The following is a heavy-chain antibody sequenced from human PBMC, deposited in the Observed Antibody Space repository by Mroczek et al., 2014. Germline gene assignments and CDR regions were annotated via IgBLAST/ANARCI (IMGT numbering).Heavy chain of an antibody. CDR3: ARGRPIVVVPAAITPFDY. Sequence: QVQLQESGAGLLKPSETLSLTCAVYGGSFSGYYWSWIRQPPGKGLEWIGEINHSGSTNYNPSLKSRVTISVDTSKNQFSLKLSSVTAADTAVYYCARGRPIVVVPAAITPFDYWGQGTLVTVSS. CDR2: INHSGST. CDR1: GGSFSGYY. V-gene: IGHV4-34*01. J-gene: IGHJ4*02. D-gene: IGHD2-2*01.